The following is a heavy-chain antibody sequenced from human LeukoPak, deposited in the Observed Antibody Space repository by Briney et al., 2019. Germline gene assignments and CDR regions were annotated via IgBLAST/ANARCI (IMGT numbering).Heavy chain of an antibody. CDR1: RGSISSTNYY. V-gene: IGHV4-61*01. CDR3: ARVQGDYFFDY. J-gene: IGHJ4*02. CDR2: IYYSGST. D-gene: IGHD4-17*01. Sequence: SETLSLTCSVSRGSISSTNYYWSWIRQPPGKGLEWIGYIYYSGSTNYNPSLKSRVTISVDTSKNQFSLKLSSVTAADTAVYYCARVQGDYFFDYWGQGTLVTVSS.